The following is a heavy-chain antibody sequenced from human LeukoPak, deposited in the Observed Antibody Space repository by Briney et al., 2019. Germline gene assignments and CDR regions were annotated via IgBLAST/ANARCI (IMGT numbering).Heavy chain of an antibody. J-gene: IGHJ4*02. CDR2: IYSGTNT. V-gene: IGHV3-53*01. CDR1: GFTVSSNS. CDR3: AKGDKPVIAMVKFDY. D-gene: IGHD5-18*01. Sequence: GGSLRLSCTVSGFTVSSNSMSWVRQAPGKGLEWVSFIYSGTNTYYADSVKGRFTISRDNSKNTLYMQMNSLRAEDTAVYYCAKGDKPVIAMVKFDYWGQGTLVTVSS.